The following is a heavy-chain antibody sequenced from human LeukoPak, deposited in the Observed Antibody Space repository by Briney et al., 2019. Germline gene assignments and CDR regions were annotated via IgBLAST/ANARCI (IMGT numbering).Heavy chain of an antibody. CDR2: IYPGDFET. D-gene: IGHD6-13*01. CDR1: GSIFSNYW. V-gene: IGHV5-51*01. J-gene: IGHJ4*02. CDR3: ARQNGLASAPDY. Sequence: GASRQICGQGGGSIFSNYWIGGGRPLGGKGVEGMGIIYPGDFETKSRPSFPAQVTISALKSIRTAYLQWSSLKASDTAIYYCARQNGLASAPDYWGQGPLVTVSS.